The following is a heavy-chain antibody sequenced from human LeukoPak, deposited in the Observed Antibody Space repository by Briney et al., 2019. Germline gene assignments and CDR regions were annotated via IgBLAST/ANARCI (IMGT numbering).Heavy chain of an antibody. Sequence: SETLSLTCAVYGGSFSGYYWSWIRQPPGKGLEWIGEINHSGSTNYNPTLKSRVTISVDTSKNQFSLKLSSVTAADTAVYYCARGGAYCSSTICYDPSEAWFDPWGQGTLVTVSS. V-gene: IGHV4-34*01. CDR2: INHSGST. J-gene: IGHJ5*02. D-gene: IGHD2-2*01. CDR3: ARGGAYCSSTICYDPSEAWFDP. CDR1: GGSFSGYY.